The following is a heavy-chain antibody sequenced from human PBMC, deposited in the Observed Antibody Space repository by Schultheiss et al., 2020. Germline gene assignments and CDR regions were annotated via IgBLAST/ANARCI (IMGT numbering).Heavy chain of an antibody. V-gene: IGHV1-18*04. D-gene: IGHD6-19*01. CDR3: ARGQWLGLTNPFDY. Sequence: ASVKVSCKASGYTFTSYYMHWVRQAPGQGLEWMGWISAYNGNTNYAQKLQGRVTMTTDTSTSTAYMELSRLRSDDTVVYYCARGQWLGLTNPFDYWGQGTLVTVSS. J-gene: IGHJ4*02. CDR2: ISAYNGNT. CDR1: GYTFTSYY.